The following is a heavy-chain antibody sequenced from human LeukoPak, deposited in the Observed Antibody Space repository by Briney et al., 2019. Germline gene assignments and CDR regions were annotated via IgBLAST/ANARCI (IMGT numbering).Heavy chain of an antibody. D-gene: IGHD2-15*01. CDR2: ISSSGSTI. CDR3: ARVASSGVFY. CDR1: GFTFSSYG. V-gene: IGHV3-48*04. J-gene: IGHJ4*02. Sequence: PGGSLRLSCAASGFTFSSYGMHWVRQAPGKGLEWVSYISSSGSTIYYADSVKGRFTISRDNAKNSLYLQMNSLRAEDTAVYYCARVASSGVFYWGQGTLVTVSS.